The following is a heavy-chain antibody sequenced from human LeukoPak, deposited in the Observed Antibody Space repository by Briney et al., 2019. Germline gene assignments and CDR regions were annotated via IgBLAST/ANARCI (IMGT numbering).Heavy chain of an antibody. Sequence: GGSLRLSCAASGFTFSSYWMSWVRQAPGKGLEWVASVKEDGSEQYYVDSVRGRFIISRDNAKNSLYLQMSSLRAEDTAVYYCTRQPTTLDGSKFMSTDHWGQGTLVTVSS. V-gene: IGHV3-7*01. D-gene: IGHD5/OR15-5a*01. CDR2: VKEDGSEQ. J-gene: IGHJ4*02. CDR1: GFTFSSYW. CDR3: TRQPTTLDGSKFMSTDH.